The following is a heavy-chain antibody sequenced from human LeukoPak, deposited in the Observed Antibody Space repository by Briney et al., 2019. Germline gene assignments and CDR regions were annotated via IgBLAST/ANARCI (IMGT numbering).Heavy chain of an antibody. V-gene: IGHV1-2*02. CDR1: GYTFSNYG. CDR3: ARDPHSNWGYLIDC. J-gene: IGHJ4*02. Sequence: GASVKVSCKASGYTFSNYGSSWVRQAPGQALEYLGWINPNSGGTNYAQKFQGRVTMTRDTSISTAYMELSRLRSDDTAVYYCARDPHSNWGYLIDCWGQGTLVTVSS. CDR2: INPNSGGT. D-gene: IGHD7-27*01.